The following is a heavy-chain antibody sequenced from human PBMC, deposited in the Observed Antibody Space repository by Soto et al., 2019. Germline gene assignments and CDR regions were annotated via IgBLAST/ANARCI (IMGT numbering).Heavy chain of an antibody. Sequence: GGSLRLSCAASGFTVSSNYMSWVRQAPGKGLEWVSVIYSGGSTYYADSVKGRFTISRDNSKNTLYLQMNSLRAEDTAVYYCAKDRGGYCGGDCYSADAFDIWGQGTVVTVSS. D-gene: IGHD2-21*02. CDR2: IYSGGST. J-gene: IGHJ3*02. CDR1: GFTVSSNY. V-gene: IGHV3-66*01. CDR3: AKDRGGYCGGDCYSADAFDI.